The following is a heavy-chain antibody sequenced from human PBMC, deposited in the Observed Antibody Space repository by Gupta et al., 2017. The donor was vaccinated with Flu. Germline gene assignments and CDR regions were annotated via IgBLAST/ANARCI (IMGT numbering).Heavy chain of an antibody. V-gene: IGHV1-69*06. CDR3: ARDRNSGYDYSLFDY. Sequence: SYAISWVRQAPGQGLEWMGGIIPIFGTANYAQKFQGRVTITADKSTSTAYMELSSLRSEDTAVYYCARDRNSGYDYSLFDYWGQGTLVTVSS. CDR1: SYA. J-gene: IGHJ4*02. CDR2: IIPIFGTA. D-gene: IGHD5-12*01.